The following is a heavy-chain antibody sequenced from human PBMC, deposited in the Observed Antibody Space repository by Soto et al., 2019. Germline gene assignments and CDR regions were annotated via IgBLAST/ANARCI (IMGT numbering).Heavy chain of an antibody. CDR1: GGSISSGGYS. CDR3: AREFVSAGGMDV. D-gene: IGHD6-19*01. J-gene: IGHJ6*02. V-gene: IGHV4-30-2*01. Sequence: QLQLQESGSGLVKPSQTLSLTCAVSGGSISSGGYSWSWIRQPPGKGLEWIGYIYHSGSTYYNPSRRSRVTLSVDRSKNQFALKLGSVAAADTAVYYCAREFVSAGGMDVWGQGTTVNVSS. CDR2: IYHSGST.